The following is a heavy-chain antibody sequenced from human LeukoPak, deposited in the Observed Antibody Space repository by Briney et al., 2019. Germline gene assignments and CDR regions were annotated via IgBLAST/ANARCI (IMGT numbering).Heavy chain of an antibody. CDR2: ISSSSSYT. Sequence: PGGSLRLSCAAPGFTFSDYYMSWIRQAPGKGLEWVSYISSSSSYTNYADSVKGRFTISRDNANNTLYLQMNSLRAEDTGVYYCAKDRETTASGTFDYWGQGTLVTVSS. D-gene: IGHD6-13*01. V-gene: IGHV3-11*06. CDR1: GFTFSDYY. CDR3: AKDRETTASGTFDY. J-gene: IGHJ4*02.